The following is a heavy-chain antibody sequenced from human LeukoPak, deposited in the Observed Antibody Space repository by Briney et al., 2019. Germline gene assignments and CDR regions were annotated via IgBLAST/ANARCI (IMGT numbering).Heavy chain of an antibody. Sequence: SETLSLTCTVSGGSISSYYWSWIRQPPGKGLEWIGYIYYSGSTNYNPSLKSRVTISVDTSKNQFSLKLSSVTAADTAVYYCARGIAARLYAFDIWGQGTMATVSS. CDR3: ARGIAARLYAFDI. CDR2: IYYSGST. V-gene: IGHV4-59*01. D-gene: IGHD6-6*01. J-gene: IGHJ3*02. CDR1: GGSISSYY.